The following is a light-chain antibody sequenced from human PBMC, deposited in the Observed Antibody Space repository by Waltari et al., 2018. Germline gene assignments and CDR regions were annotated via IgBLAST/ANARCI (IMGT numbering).Light chain of an antibody. Sequence: QSALTQPASVSGSPGQSITISCPGTSSDVCGSNYVSWYQQHPGKAPKVMIYGVSNRPSGVSNRFSGSKSGNTASLTISGLQAEDEADYYCSSYTSSNTLVVFGGGTKLTVL. CDR1: SSDVCGSNY. CDR2: GVS. J-gene: IGLJ2*01. CDR3: SSYTSSNTLVV. V-gene: IGLV2-14*03.